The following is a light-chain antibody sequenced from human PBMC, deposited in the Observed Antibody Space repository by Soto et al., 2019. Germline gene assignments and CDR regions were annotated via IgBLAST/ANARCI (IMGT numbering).Light chain of an antibody. J-gene: IGKJ1*01. CDR2: KAS. Sequence: DIQMTQSPSTLSASVGDRVTITCRASQSINSWLAWYQQKPGKAPKLLIYKASSLQSGVPSRFSGSGSGTEFTLSISSLQPDYFATYYCQQYNSYSPPWTFGPGTKVEIK. V-gene: IGKV1-5*03. CDR1: QSINSW. CDR3: QQYNSYSPPWT.